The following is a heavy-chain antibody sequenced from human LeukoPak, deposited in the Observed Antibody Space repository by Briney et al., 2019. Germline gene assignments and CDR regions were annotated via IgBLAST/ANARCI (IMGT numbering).Heavy chain of an antibody. Sequence: GGSLRLSCAASGFTFSNAWMSWVRQAPGEGLEWVGRIKSKTDGGTTDYAAPVKGRFTISRDDSKNTLYLQVNSLKTEDTAVYYCTTGRGITWTYLDYWGQGTLVTASS. CDR1: GFTFSNAW. J-gene: IGHJ4*02. CDR3: TTGRGITWTYLDY. V-gene: IGHV3-15*01. CDR2: IKSKTDGGTT. D-gene: IGHD3-10*01.